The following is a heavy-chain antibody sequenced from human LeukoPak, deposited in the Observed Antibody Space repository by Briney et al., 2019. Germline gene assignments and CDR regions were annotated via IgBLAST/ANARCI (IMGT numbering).Heavy chain of an antibody. Sequence: GASVKVSCKASGYTFTGYYMHWVRQAPGQGLEWMGWINPNSGGTNYAQKFQGRVTMTRDTSISTAYMELSRLRSDDTAVDYCARFRFLEWRVRGAFDPWGQGTLVTVSS. CDR1: GYTFTGYY. CDR3: ARFRFLEWRVRGAFDP. J-gene: IGHJ5*02. V-gene: IGHV1-2*02. D-gene: IGHD3-3*01. CDR2: INPNSGGT.